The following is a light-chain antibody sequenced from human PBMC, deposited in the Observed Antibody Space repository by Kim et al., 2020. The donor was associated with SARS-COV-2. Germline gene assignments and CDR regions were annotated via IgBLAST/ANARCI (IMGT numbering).Light chain of an antibody. CDR3: QSFKDSNVV. CDR2: HDD. Sequence: NYVQWYQQRPGSAPTTIIYHDDQRFSGVPDRFSASIDSSSNSASLTISGLRTEDEADYYCQSFKDSNVVFGGGTQLTVL. J-gene: IGLJ2*01. V-gene: IGLV6-57*02. CDR1: NY.